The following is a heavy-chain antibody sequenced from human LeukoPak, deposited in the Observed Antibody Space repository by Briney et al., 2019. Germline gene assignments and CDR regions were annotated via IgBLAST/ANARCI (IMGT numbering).Heavy chain of an antibody. CDR3: ARLRYCSGGSCYWGAFDV. V-gene: IGHV4-39*07. D-gene: IGHD2-15*01. Sequence: PSETLSLTCTVSGDSITSRSYYWGWIRQPPGKGLEWIGSIYYSGSTYYNPSLKSRVTISVDTSKNQFSLKLSSVTAADTAVYYCARLRYCSGGSCYWGAFDVWGQGTMVTVSS. CDR1: GDSITSRSYY. CDR2: IYYSGST. J-gene: IGHJ3*01.